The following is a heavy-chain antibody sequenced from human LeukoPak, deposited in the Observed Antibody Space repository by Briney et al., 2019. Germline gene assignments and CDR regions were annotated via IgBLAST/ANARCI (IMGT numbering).Heavy chain of an antibody. J-gene: IGHJ4*02. D-gene: IGHD5-12*01. CDR3: AREWRGYSGYDPPRDY. Sequence: GSLRLSCAASGFTFSSYAMSWIRQPPGKGLEWIGSIYYSGSTYYNPSLKSRVTISVDTSKNQFSLKLSSVTAADTAVYYCAREWRGYSGYDPPRDYWGQGTLVTVSS. CDR1: GFTFSSYA. V-gene: IGHV4-38-2*02. CDR2: IYYSGST.